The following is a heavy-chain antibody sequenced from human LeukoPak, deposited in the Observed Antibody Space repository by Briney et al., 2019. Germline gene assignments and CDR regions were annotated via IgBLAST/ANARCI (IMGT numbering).Heavy chain of an antibody. CDR2: IYYSGST. Sequence: PSETLSLICTVSGVSISSYYWSWIRQPPGKGLEWIGYIYYSGSTNYNPSLKSRVTISVDTSKNQFSLKLSSVTAADTAVYYCARDNCSGGSCYSRHYYYGMDVWGQGTTVTVSS. CDR3: ARDNCSGGSCYSRHYYYGMDV. V-gene: IGHV4-59*01. CDR1: GVSISSYY. J-gene: IGHJ6*02. D-gene: IGHD2-15*01.